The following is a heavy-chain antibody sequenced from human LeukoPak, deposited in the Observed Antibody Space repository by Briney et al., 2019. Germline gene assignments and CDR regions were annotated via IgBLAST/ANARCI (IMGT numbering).Heavy chain of an antibody. Sequence: PGGSLRLSCAASGFTFDDYAMHWVRHAPGKGLGWVSGISWNSGSIGYADSVKGRFTISRDNAKNSLYLQMNSLRAEDTALYYCAKARGYYYMDVWGKGTTVTVSS. CDR3: AKARGYYYMDV. CDR2: ISWNSGSI. V-gene: IGHV3-9*01. J-gene: IGHJ6*03. CDR1: GFTFDDYA.